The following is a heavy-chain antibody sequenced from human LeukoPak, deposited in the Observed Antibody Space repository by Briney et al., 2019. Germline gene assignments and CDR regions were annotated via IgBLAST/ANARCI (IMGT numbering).Heavy chain of an antibody. CDR2: INPDTGGT. CDR3: ARGECSGGNCYRVDP. D-gene: IGHD2-15*01. Sequence: GASVKVSCKASGYSFSGYYMNWVRQAPGQGLEWMGWINPDTGGTNYAQKFQGRVTMTRDTSLRTVYMELSRLKSDDTAVYYCARGECSGGNCYRVDPWGQGTLVTVSS. V-gene: IGHV1-2*02. CDR1: GYSFSGYY. J-gene: IGHJ5*02.